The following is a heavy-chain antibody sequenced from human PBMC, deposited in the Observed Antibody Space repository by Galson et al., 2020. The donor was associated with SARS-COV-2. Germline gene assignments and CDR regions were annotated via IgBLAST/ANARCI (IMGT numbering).Heavy chain of an antibody. J-gene: IGHJ4*02. CDR3: ARALGGYDILTAAYFDY. CDR2: ISYDGSNK. V-gene: IGHV3-30*04. D-gene: IGHD3-9*01. Sequence: GESLKISCAASGFTFSSYAMHWVRQAPGKGLEWVAVISYDGSNKYYADSVRGRFTISRDNSKNTLYLQMNSLRAEDTAVYYCARALGGYDILTAAYFDYWGQGTLVTVSS. CDR1: GFTFSSYA.